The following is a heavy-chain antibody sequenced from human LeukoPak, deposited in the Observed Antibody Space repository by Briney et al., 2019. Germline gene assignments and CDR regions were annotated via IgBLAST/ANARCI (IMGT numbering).Heavy chain of an antibody. CDR1: GGSFSGYY. J-gene: IGHJ5*02. D-gene: IGHD4-17*01. CDR2: INHSGST. Sequence: SETLSLTCAVYGGSFSGYYWSWIRQPPGKGLEWIGEINHSGSTNYNPSLKSRVTISVDTSKNQFSLKLSSVTAADTAVYYCARGRMCGEGWFDPWGQGTLVTVSS. V-gene: IGHV4-34*01. CDR3: ARGRMCGEGWFDP.